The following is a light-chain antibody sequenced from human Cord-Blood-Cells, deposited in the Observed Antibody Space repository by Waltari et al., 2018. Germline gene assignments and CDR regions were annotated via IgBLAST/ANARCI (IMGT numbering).Light chain of an antibody. CDR3: QAWDSSTYV. J-gene: IGLJ1*01. CDR2: QDS. Sequence: SYELTQPPSVSVSPGQTASITCSGDKLGDKYACWYQQKPGQSPGLVIYQDSKRPSGIPGRFAGSNSGNTATLTIGGTQAMDEADYYCQAWDSSTYVFGTGTKVTVL. CDR1: KLGDKY. V-gene: IGLV3-1*01.